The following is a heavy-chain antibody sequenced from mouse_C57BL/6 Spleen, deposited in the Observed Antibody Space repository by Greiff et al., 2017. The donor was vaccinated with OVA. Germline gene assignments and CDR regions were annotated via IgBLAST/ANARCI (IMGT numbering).Heavy chain of an antibody. Sequence: QVQLQQSGAELARPGASVKLSCKASGYTFSSYGISWVKQRTGQGLEWIGEIYPRSGNTYYNEKFKGKATLTADKSSSTAYMEIRSLTSEDSAVYFWARAGNYDYGEDYWGQGTTLTVSS. D-gene: IGHD2-4*01. CDR1: GYTFSSYG. CDR3: ARAGNYDYGEDY. CDR2: IYPRSGNT. V-gene: IGHV1-81*01. J-gene: IGHJ2*01.